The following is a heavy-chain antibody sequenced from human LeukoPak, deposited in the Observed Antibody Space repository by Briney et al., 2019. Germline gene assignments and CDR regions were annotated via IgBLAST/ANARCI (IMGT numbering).Heavy chain of an antibody. CDR3: AKGDSSYSYYMDV. V-gene: IGHV3-23*01. CDR1: GFIFSSYA. CDR2: ISGSGGST. D-gene: IGHD3-22*01. J-gene: IGHJ6*03. Sequence: PGGSLRLSCAASGFIFSSYAMSWVRQAPGKGLEWVSTISGSGGSTYYADSVKGRFTISRDNSKNTVYLQMNSLRAEDTAVYYCAKGDSSYSYYMDVWGQGTTVTVSS.